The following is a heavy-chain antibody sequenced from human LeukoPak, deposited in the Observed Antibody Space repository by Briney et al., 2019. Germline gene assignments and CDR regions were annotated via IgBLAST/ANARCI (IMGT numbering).Heavy chain of an antibody. CDR2: INHSGST. J-gene: IGHJ4*02. CDR3: ARGQVVRDY. CDR1: GGSVSSGSYY. D-gene: IGHD2-15*01. Sequence: SETLSLTCTVSGGSVSSGSYYWSWIRQPPGKGLEWIGEINHSGSTNFNPSLKSRVTISLDTSKNQFSLNLSSVTAADTGVCYCARGQVVRDYWGQGTLVTVSS. V-gene: IGHV4-39*07.